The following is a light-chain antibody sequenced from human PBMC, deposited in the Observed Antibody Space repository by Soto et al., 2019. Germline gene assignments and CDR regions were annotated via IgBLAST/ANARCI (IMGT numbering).Light chain of an antibody. V-gene: IGKV3-15*01. CDR1: QSVSSN. Sequence: EIVMTQSPATLSVSPGERATLSCRASQSVSSNLAWYQQKPGQAPRLLIYGASTRATGIPARFSGSGSGTEFTLTNSSLQSEDFAVYDCQQYNNWLSFGGGTKVEIK. J-gene: IGKJ4*01. CDR3: QQYNNWLS. CDR2: GAS.